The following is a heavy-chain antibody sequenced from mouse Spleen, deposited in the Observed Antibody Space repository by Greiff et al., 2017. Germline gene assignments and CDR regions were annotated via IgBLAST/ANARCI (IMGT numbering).Heavy chain of an antibody. CDR1: GFSLTSYG. CDR2: IWRGGST. CDR3: AKNYYGSSSAWFAY. D-gene: IGHD1-1*01. J-gene: IGHJ3*01. V-gene: IGHV2-5-1*01. Sequence: QVQLQQSGPSLVQPSQSLSITCTVSGFSLTSYGVHWVRQSPGKGLEWLGVIWRGGSTDYNAAFMSRLSITKDNSKSQVFFKMNSLQADDTAIYYCAKNYYGSSSAWFAYWGQGTLVTVSA.